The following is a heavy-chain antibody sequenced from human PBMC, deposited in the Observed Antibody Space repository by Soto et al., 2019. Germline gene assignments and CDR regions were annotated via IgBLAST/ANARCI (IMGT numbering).Heavy chain of an antibody. D-gene: IGHD6-13*01. CDR2: TYYSSKWYY. CDR3: VRLVGNSWLDY. V-gene: IGHV6-1*01. CDR1: GHSVSTGSAT. Sequence: SQTLSLTCDISGHSVSTGSATWNWISQSPSRGLEWLGRTYYSSKWYYDYAVSVRSRISINPDTSKNQFSLQLNSVTPEDTAVYYCVRLVGNSWLDYWGPGTRVTVSS. J-gene: IGHJ4*02.